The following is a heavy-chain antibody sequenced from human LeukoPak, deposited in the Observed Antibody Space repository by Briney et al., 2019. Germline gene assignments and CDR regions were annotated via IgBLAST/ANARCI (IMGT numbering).Heavy chain of an antibody. D-gene: IGHD2-2*01. CDR3: ARVYCSSTIYRVGYYFDY. J-gene: IGHJ4*02. CDR1: GFTFSSYS. CDR2: ISSSSSYI. V-gene: IGHV3-21*01. Sequence: GGSLRLSCAAPGFTFSSYSMNWVRQAPGKGLEWVSSISSSSSYIYYADSVKGRFTISRDNAKNSLYLQMNSLRAEDTAVYYCARVYCSSTIYRVGYYFDYWGQGTLVTVSS.